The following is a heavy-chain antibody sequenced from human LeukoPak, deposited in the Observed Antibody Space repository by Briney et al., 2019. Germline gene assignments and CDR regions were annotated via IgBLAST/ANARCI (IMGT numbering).Heavy chain of an antibody. CDR2: INGNDGST. V-gene: IGHV1-2*02. CDR1: GHTFDNFY. Sequence: ASVSVSCKSSGHTFDNFYIHGAPHAPGQGPEGMGWINGNDGSTKYAQRFQGRVMMTRVTAMRTVYMDLSGLRPDDTAIYYCARDEGSTYNQLDYWGQGTLVTVSS. J-gene: IGHJ4*02. D-gene: IGHD1-14*01. CDR3: ARDEGSTYNQLDY.